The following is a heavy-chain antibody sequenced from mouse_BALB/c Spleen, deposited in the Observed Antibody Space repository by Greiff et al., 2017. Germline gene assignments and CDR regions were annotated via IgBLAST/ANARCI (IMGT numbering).Heavy chain of an antibody. J-gene: IGHJ4*01. D-gene: IGHD1-1*02. CDR3: ARHYPYAMDY. CDR2: IRNKANGYTT. CDR1: GFTFTDYY. V-gene: IGHV7-3*02. Sequence: DVMLVESGGGLVQPGGSLRLSCATSGFTFTDYYMSWVRQPPGKALEWLGFIRNKANGYTTEYSASVKGRFTISRDNSQSILYLQMNTLRAEDSATYYCARHYPYAMDYWGQGTSVTVSS.